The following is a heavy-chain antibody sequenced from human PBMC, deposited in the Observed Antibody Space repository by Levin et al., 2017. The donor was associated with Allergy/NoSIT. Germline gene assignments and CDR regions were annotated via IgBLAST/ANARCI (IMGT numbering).Heavy chain of an antibody. CDR2: IYSGGST. J-gene: IGHJ4*02. CDR1: GFTVSSHY. CDR3: ATGHITMVRGVILFY. V-gene: IGHV3-53*01. Sequence: GESLKISCAASGFTVSSHYMSWVRQAPGKGLEWVSVIYSGGSTYYADSVKGRFTISRDNSKNTLYLQMNSLRAEDTAVYYCATGHITMVRGVILFYWGQGTLVTVSS. D-gene: IGHD3-10*01.